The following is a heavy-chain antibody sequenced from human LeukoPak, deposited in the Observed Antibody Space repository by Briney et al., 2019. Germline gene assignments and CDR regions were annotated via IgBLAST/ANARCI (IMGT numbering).Heavy chain of an antibody. CDR3: AKSEVPAAMYGGVSRPDYFDY. V-gene: IGHV3-23*01. CDR2: ISGSGGST. D-gene: IGHD2-2*01. Sequence: GGSLRLSCAASGFTFSSYAMSWVRQAPGKGLEWVSAISGSGGSTYYADSVKGRFTISRDNSKNTLYLQMNSLRAEDTAVYYGAKSEVPAAMYGGVSRPDYFDYWGQGTLLTVSS. J-gene: IGHJ4*02. CDR1: GFTFSSYA.